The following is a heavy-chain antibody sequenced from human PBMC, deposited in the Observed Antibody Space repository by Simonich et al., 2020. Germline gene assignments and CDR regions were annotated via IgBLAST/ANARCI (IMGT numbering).Heavy chain of an antibody. J-gene: IGHJ3*02. CDR2: INPNIGGT. D-gene: IGHD7-27*01. Sequence: QVQLVQSGAEVKKPGASVKVSCKASGYTFTGYYMHWVRQAPGQGLEWMGWINPNIGGTNYAQKFQGRVTMTRDTSISTAYMELSRLRSDDTAVYYCARGRLTGDKGAFDIWGQGTMVTVSS. CDR1: GYTFTGYY. V-gene: IGHV1-2*02. CDR3: ARGRLTGDKGAFDI.